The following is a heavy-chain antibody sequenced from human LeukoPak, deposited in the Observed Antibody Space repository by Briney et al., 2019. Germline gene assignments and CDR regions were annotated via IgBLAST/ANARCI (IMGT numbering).Heavy chain of an antibody. V-gene: IGHV4-34*01. CDR1: GGSFSGYY. CDR3: ARGHTMIVVVIRTGFDY. Sequence: KPSETLSLTCAVYGGSFSGYYWSWIRQPPGKGLEWIREINHSGSTNYNPSLKSRVTISLDTFKNQFSLKLSTVTAADTAVYYCARGHTMIVVVIRTGFDYWGQGTLVTVSS. J-gene: IGHJ4*02. CDR2: INHSGST. D-gene: IGHD3-22*01.